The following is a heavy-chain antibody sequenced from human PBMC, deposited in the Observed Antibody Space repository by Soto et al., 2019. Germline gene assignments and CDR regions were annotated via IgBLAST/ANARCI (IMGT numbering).Heavy chain of an antibody. CDR2: ISYDGSNK. CDR3: ARESGNIVGVLGY. CDR1: GFTFSSDA. V-gene: IGHV3-30-3*01. D-gene: IGHD1-26*01. J-gene: IGHJ4*02. Sequence: QVQLVESGGGVVQPGRSLRLSCAASGFTFSSDAMHCVRQAPGKGLEWVAVISYDGSNKYYADSVKGRFTISRDNSKNTLYLQMNSLRAEDTAAYYCARESGNIVGVLGYWGQGTLVTVSS.